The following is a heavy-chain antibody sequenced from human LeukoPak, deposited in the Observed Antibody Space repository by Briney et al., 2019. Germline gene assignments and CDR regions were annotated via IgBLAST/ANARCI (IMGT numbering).Heavy chain of an antibody. CDR3: ARTPQSDYGTHWYFDL. CDR1: GGSFSGYY. D-gene: IGHD4-17*01. J-gene: IGHJ2*01. Sequence: PSETLSLTCAVDGGSFSGYYWSWIRQPPGKGLEWIGEINHSGSTKYNPSLKSRVTISVDTSKNQFSLKVSSMTAADTAAYYCARTPQSDYGTHWYFDLWGRGTLVTVSS. V-gene: IGHV4-34*01. CDR2: INHSGST.